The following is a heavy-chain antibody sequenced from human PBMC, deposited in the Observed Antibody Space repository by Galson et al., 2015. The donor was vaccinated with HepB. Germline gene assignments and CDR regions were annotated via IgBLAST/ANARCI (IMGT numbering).Heavy chain of an antibody. D-gene: IGHD2-15*01. CDR1: GGSFSRLA. V-gene: IGHV1-69*13. Sequence: SVKVSCKASGGSFSRLAISWVRQARGQGLEWVGGIIPLFGKVNYAEKFQGRVTLTADESTTTAYMELNSLASGDTAVYYCAREGVHGGVVVAAATGVLWRFDPWGQGTLVTVSS. CDR3: AREGVHGGVVVAAATGVLWRFDP. J-gene: IGHJ5*02. CDR2: IIPLFGKV.